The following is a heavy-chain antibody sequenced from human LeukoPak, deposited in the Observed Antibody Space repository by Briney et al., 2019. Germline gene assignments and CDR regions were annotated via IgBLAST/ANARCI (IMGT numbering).Heavy chain of an antibody. CDR3: ARERPNWGFDY. Sequence: SETLSLTCTVSGGSINSYYWTWIRQPPGKGLEWIGYIYYSGSTNYNPSLKSRVTISVDTSKKQFSLKLSSVTAADTAVYYCARERPNWGFDYWGQGTLVTVSS. J-gene: IGHJ4*02. V-gene: IGHV4-59*01. CDR2: IYYSGST. D-gene: IGHD7-27*01. CDR1: GGSINSYY.